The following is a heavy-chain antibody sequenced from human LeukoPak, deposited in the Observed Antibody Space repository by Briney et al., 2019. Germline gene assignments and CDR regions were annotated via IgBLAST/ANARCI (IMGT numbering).Heavy chain of an antibody. J-gene: IGHJ4*02. CDR1: GGTFSSYA. CDR3: ARLGGNTAMVKAVYFDY. V-gene: IGHV1-46*01. D-gene: IGHD5-18*01. CDR2: INPSGGST. Sequence: GASVKVSCKASGGTFSSYAISWVRQAPGQGLEWMGIINPSGGSTSYAQKFQGRVTMTRDTSTSTVYMELSSLRSEDTAVYYCARLGGNTAMVKAVYFDYWGQGTLVTVSS.